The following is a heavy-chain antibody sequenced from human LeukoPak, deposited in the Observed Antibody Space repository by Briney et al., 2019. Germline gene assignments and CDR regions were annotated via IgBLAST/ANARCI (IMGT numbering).Heavy chain of an antibody. V-gene: IGHV4-61*03. CDR2: VSDSGTT. J-gene: IGHJ4*02. Sequence: SGTLSLTCNVSGVSIRTSTYYWNRIRQSPGKGLEWIGCVSDSGTTKYNPSLKSRVTISVDTSKNHFSLILMSVTAADTAVYYCARGYYEPFQSWGQGTLVTVSS. D-gene: IGHD3-22*01. CDR1: GVSIRTSTYY. CDR3: ARGYYEPFQS.